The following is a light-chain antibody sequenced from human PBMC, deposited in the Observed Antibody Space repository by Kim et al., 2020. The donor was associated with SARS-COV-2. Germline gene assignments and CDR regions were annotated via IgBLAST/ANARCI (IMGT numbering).Light chain of an antibody. V-gene: IGKV3-20*01. CDR1: QSVSKSY. CDR3: QQYGSSLPWT. J-gene: IGKJ1*01. CDR2: NAL. Sequence: PGERASLACRASQSVSKSYVAWYRQKPGQAPGLVIYNALHGPTGIPDRFSGRGSGTDFTLTISRLGPDDFAVYYWQQYGSSLPWTFGQGTKVGIK.